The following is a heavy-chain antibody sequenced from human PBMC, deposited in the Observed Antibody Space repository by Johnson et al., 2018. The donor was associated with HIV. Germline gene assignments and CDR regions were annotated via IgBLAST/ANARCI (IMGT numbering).Heavy chain of an antibody. CDR2: ISWDGGSS. D-gene: IGHD3-16*01. Sequence: VRLVESGGVMVQPGGSLRLSCAVSGFTFDNYAMHWVRQAPGKGLEWVSLISWDGGSSHYADSVQGRFTISRDNTKNSLYLQMNSLRAEDTALYYCAKYDRFAFDAWGQGTMVTVSS. V-gene: IGHV3-43D*03. J-gene: IGHJ3*01. CDR3: AKYDRFAFDA. CDR1: GFTFDNYA.